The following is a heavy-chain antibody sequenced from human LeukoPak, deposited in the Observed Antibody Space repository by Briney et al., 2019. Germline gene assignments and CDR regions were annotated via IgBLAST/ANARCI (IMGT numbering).Heavy chain of an antibody. CDR3: ARRSYYYYMDV. CDR1: GYTFTSYD. V-gene: IGHV1-8*03. Sequence: ASVKVSCKASGYTFTSYDINGVRRATGQGLEWMGWMNPNSGNTGYAQRFQGRVTITRNTSISTAYMELSSLRSEDTAVYYCARRSYYYYMDVWGKGATVTVSS. CDR2: MNPNSGNT. J-gene: IGHJ6*03.